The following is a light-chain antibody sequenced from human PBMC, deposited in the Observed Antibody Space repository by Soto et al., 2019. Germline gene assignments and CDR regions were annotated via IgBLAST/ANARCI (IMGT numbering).Light chain of an antibody. CDR1: SSNIGSNY. CDR2: SNN. V-gene: IGLV1-47*02. J-gene: IGLJ2*01. CDR3: AAWDDSLSGRGAV. Sequence: QSVLTQPPSASGTPGQRVTISCSGSSSNIGSNYVYWYQQLPGTAPKLLIYSNNQRPSGVPDRFSGSKSGTSASLAISGLRSEDEADYYCAAWDDSLSGRGAVFGGGTKLTVL.